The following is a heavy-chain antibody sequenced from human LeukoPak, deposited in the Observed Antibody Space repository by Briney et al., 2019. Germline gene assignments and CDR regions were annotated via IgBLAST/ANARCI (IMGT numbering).Heavy chain of an antibody. CDR2: IIPIFGIA. Sequence: SVKVSCKASGGTFSSYAISWVRQAPGQGLEWMGRIIPIFGIANYAQKFQGRVTITADKSTSTAYMELSSLRSEDTAVYYCAGSTTGTTYYYGMDVWGQGTTVTVSS. V-gene: IGHV1-69*04. CDR3: AGSTTGTTYYYGMDV. CDR1: GGTFSSYA. D-gene: IGHD1-1*01. J-gene: IGHJ6*02.